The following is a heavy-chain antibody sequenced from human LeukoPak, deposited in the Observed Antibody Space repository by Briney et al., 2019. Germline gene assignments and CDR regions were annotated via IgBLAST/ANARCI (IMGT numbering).Heavy chain of an antibody. CDR3: ARDAEYSSSWYPDY. D-gene: IGHD6-13*01. CDR2: INHSGST. Sequence: PSETLSLTCAVYGGSFSGYYWSWIRQPPGKGLEWIGEINHSGSTNYNPSLKSRVTISVDTSKNQFSLKLSSVTAADTAVYYCARDAEYSSSWYPDYWGQGTLVTVSS. CDR1: GGSFSGYY. V-gene: IGHV4-34*01. J-gene: IGHJ4*02.